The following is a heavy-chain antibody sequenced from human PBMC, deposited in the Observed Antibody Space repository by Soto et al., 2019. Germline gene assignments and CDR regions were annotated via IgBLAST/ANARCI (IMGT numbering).Heavy chain of an antibody. Sequence: PGGSLRLSCAASGFTFSSYSMNWVRQAPGKGLEWVSSISSSSSYIYYADSVKGRFTISRDNAKNSLYLQMNSLGAEDTAVYYCARDPGRLSHFDYLGQGTPVTVSS. CDR1: GFTFSSYS. D-gene: IGHD6-25*01. J-gene: IGHJ4*02. CDR2: ISSSSSYI. CDR3: ARDPGRLSHFDY. V-gene: IGHV3-21*01.